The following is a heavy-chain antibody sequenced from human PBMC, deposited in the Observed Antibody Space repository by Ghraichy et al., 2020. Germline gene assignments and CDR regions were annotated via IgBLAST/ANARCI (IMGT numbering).Heavy chain of an antibody. CDR1: GYTFTSYA. Sequence: ASVKVSCKASGYTFTSYAMHWVRQAPGQRLEWMGWINAGNGNTKYSQKFQGRVTITRDTSASTAYMELSSLRSEDTAVYYCARHCSGGSCYGFVAFDIWGQGTMVTVSS. CDR2: INAGNGNT. J-gene: IGHJ3*02. V-gene: IGHV1-3*01. D-gene: IGHD2-15*01. CDR3: ARHCSGGSCYGFVAFDI.